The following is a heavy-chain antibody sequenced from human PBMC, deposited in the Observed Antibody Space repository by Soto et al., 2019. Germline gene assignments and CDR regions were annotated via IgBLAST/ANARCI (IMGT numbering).Heavy chain of an antibody. CDR3: AKDGPAISAAGWYFDY. CDR2: ISGRGDHT. D-gene: IGHD6-13*01. V-gene: IGHV3-23*01. CDR1: GFTFSNYA. Sequence: RGSLRLSCAASGFTFSNYAMSWVRQAPGKGLEWVSAISGRGDHTYYADSVKGRFTISRDNSKNTLYLQMNSLRAEDTALYYCAKDGPAISAAGWYFDYWGQGTLVTVSS. J-gene: IGHJ4*02.